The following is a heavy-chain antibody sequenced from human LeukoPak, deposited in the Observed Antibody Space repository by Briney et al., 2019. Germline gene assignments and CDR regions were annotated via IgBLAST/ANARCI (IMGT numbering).Heavy chain of an antibody. Sequence: GGSLRLSCAASGFTFSSYGMHWVRQAPGKGLEWVAFIRYDGSNKYYADSVKGRFTISRDNSKNTLYLQMNGLRAEDTAVYYCARDMNKNKIVVVTATLRIFDYWGQGTLVTVSS. J-gene: IGHJ4*02. CDR3: ARDMNKNKIVVVTATLRIFDY. CDR1: GFTFSSYG. D-gene: IGHD2-21*02. V-gene: IGHV3-30*02. CDR2: IRYDGSNK.